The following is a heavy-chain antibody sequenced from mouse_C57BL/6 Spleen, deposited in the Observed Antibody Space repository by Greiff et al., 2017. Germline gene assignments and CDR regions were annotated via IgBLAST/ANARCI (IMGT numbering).Heavy chain of an antibody. CDR1: GYTFTSYW. D-gene: IGHD2-10*01. CDR2: LYPGSGST. CDR3: AREGSYYGNTRGMDY. Sequence: QVQLQQPGAELVKPGASVKMSCKASGYTFTSYWITWVKQRPGQGLEWIGDLYPGSGSTNYNEKFKSKATLTVDTSSSTAYMQLSSLTSEDSAVYYCAREGSYYGNTRGMDYWGQGTSVTVSS. J-gene: IGHJ4*01. V-gene: IGHV1-55*01.